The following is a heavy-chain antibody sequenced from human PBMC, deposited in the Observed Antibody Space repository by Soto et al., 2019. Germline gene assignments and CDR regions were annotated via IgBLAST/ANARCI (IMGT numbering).Heavy chain of an antibody. Sequence: ASVKVSCKASGYTFTTYAMHWVRQAPGQRLEWMGWINAGNGNTKYSQKFQGRVTITRDTSASTAYMELSSLRSEDTAVYYCATSEGYNYGSFDYWGQGTLVTV. CDR3: ATSEGYNYGSFDY. D-gene: IGHD5-18*01. V-gene: IGHV1-3*01. CDR1: GYTFTTYA. J-gene: IGHJ4*02. CDR2: INAGNGNT.